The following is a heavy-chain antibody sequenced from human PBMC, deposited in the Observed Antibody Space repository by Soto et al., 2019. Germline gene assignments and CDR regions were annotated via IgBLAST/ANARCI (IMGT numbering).Heavy chain of an antibody. Sequence: GSLRLSCAASGFTVSSNSMTWVRQAPGKGLELVSIIYSGYDTYYADSVKGRFTISRDSSKNTLYLQMNSLRAEDTAVYYCARDPKGSFYFDYWGQGTLVTVSS. CDR2: IYSGYDT. CDR3: ARDPKGSFYFDY. D-gene: IGHD3-10*01. CDR1: GFTVSSNS. V-gene: IGHV3-53*01. J-gene: IGHJ4*02.